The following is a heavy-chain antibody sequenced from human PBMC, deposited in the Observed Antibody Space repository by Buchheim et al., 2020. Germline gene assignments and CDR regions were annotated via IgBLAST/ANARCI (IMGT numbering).Heavy chain of an antibody. CDR1: GGSISSGGYY. Sequence: QVQLQESGPGLVKPSQTLSLTCTVSGGSISSGGYYWSWIRQHPGKGLEWIGYIYYSGSTYYNPSLKSRVTISVDTSKNQFSLKLSSVTAADTAVYYCARFGPGSQEVSYDFWSGYNKFDYWGQGTL. V-gene: IGHV4-31*03. D-gene: IGHD3-3*01. J-gene: IGHJ4*02. CDR2: IYYSGST. CDR3: ARFGPGSQEVSYDFWSGYNKFDY.